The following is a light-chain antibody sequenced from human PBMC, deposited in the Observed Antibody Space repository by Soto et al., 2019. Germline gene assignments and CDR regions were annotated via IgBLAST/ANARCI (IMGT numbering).Light chain of an antibody. Sequence: EIVLTQSPCTVSFSPLERSTLSCRASQSVSSSYLAWYQQKPGQAPRLLIYGAPSGATGIPDRFSGSGSGTDFTLTISRLEPEDFAVYYCQQYGSSPETFGQGTKVDIK. CDR2: GAP. V-gene: IGKV3-20*01. J-gene: IGKJ1*01. CDR3: QQYGSSPET. CDR1: QSVSSSY.